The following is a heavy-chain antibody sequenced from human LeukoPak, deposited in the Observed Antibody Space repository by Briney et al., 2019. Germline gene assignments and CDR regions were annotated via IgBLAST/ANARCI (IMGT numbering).Heavy chain of an antibody. CDR1: GFTFDDYA. CDR2: ISWNSGSI. D-gene: IGHD3-10*01. V-gene: IGHV3-9*01. Sequence: PGRSLRLSCAASGFTFDDYAMHWVRQAPGKGLEWVSGISWNSGSIGYADSVKGRFTISRDNAKNSLYLQMNSLRAEDTALYYCAKDLKHGSGSYFNAFDIWGQGTMVTVSS. J-gene: IGHJ3*02. CDR3: AKDLKHGSGSYFNAFDI.